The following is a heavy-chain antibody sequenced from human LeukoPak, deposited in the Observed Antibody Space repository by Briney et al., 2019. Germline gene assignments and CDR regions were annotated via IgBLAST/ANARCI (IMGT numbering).Heavy chain of an antibody. CDR1: GFTFSSYA. CDR2: ISGSGGTT. V-gene: IGHV3-23*01. J-gene: IGHJ4*02. Sequence: GGSLRLSCAASGFTFSSYALSWVRQAPGKGLEWVSDISGSGGTTYYADSVKGRFTISRDNSKNTLFLQMNSLRAEDTAVYYCAKSSPTSGWYWGQGTLVAVSS. D-gene: IGHD2-15*01. CDR3: AKSSPTSGWY.